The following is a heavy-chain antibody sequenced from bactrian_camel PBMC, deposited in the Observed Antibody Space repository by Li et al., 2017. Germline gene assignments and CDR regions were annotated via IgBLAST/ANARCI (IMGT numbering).Heavy chain of an antibody. D-gene: IGHD3*01. CDR1: RLTYMNGC. J-gene: IGHJ4*01. CDR3: AADHPALWVPHNY. V-gene: IGHV3S1*01. CDR2: IRPSGEEQ. Sequence: QVQLVESGGGSVQAGGSLRLSCAASRLTYMNGCMYWIRQAPGKEREGVAVIRPSGEEQYYADSVKGRFTISLDMGENMVYLQMNSLKPEDTAVYYCAADHPALWVPHNYWGQGTQVTVS.